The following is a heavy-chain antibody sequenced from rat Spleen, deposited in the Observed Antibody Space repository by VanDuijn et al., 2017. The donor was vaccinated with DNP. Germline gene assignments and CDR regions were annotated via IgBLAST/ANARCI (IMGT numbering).Heavy chain of an antibody. CDR1: GFTFIDYN. J-gene: IGHJ2*01. V-gene: IGHV5S10*01. CDR2: IIHDGSRT. CDR3: ATHDWDY. D-gene: IGHD4-2*01. Sequence: EVQLVESGGDLVQPGRSLKLSCEASGFTFIDYNMAWVRQAPKKGLEWVATIIHDGSRTYYRDSVKGRFTISRDNAKSTLYVQMDSLRSEDTATYYCATHDWDYWGQGVMVTVSS.